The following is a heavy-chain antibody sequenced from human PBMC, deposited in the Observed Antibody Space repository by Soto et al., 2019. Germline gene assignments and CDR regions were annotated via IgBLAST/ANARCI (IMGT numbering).Heavy chain of an antibody. CDR1: GGSISSGDYY. CDR2: IYYSGST. Sequence: QVQLQESGPGLVKPSQTLSLTCTVSGGSISSGDYYWSWIRQPPGKGLEWIGYIYYSGSTYYNPSLKSRVIISVDTSKNQFSLKLSSVTAADTSVYYCARAHDFWSGYLDYWGQGTLVTVSS. D-gene: IGHD3-3*01. J-gene: IGHJ4*02. V-gene: IGHV4-30-4*01. CDR3: ARAHDFWSGYLDY.